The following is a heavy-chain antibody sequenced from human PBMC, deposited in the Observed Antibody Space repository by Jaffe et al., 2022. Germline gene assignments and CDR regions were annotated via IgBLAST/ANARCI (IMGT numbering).Heavy chain of an antibody. V-gene: IGHV3-23*01. CDR1: GFTFSSYA. Sequence: EVQLLESGGGLVQPGGSLRLSCAASGFTFSSYAMSWVRQAPGKGLEWVSTISGGGGSTYYADSVKGRFTISRDNSKNTLFLQMNSLRAEDTAVYYCAKDDSSTSCYVWWGQGTLVTVSS. CDR3: AKDDSSTSCYVW. D-gene: IGHD2-2*01. CDR2: ISGGGGST. J-gene: IGHJ4*02.